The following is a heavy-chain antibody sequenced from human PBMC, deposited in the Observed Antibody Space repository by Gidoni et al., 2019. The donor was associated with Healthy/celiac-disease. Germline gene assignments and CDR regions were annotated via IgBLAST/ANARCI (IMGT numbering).Heavy chain of an antibody. D-gene: IGHD3-10*01. J-gene: IGHJ4*02. V-gene: IGHV3-30*18. CDR2: ISNDGSNK. CDR1: GFTFSRYG. CDR3: AKDWYYYGSGSYCGIDY. Sequence: QVPLVESGGGVVQPGRSLRLSCAAAGFTFSRYGMHWVRQAPGKGLEWVAVISNDGSNKYYADSVKGRFTISRDNSKNTLYLQMNSLRAEDTAVYYCAKDWYYYGSGSYCGIDYWGQGTLVTVSS.